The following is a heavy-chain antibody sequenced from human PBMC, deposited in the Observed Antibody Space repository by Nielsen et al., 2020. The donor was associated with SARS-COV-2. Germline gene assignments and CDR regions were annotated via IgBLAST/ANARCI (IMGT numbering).Heavy chain of an antibody. J-gene: IGHJ4*02. CDR1: GGTFSSYT. Sequence: SVKVSCKASGGTFSSYTISWVRQAPGQGLEWMGRIIPILGIANYAQKFQGRVTITADKSTSTAYMELSSLRSEDTAVYYCARATRLGELSLYFDYWGQGTLVTVSS. V-gene: IGHV1-69*02. CDR3: ARATRLGELSLYFDY. D-gene: IGHD3-16*02. CDR2: IIPILGIA.